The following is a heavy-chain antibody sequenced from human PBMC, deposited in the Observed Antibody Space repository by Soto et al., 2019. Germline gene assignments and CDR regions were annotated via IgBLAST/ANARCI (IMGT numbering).Heavy chain of an antibody. V-gene: IGHV3-21*01. CDR2: ITSSTGYI. Sequence: EVQLVESGGGLVKPGGSLRLSCAASGFTFSSYSMNWFRQAPGKGLEWVSSITSSTGYIDYADSVKGRFTISRDNAKNSLYLQMNSLRAEDTAVYYCARMRGSYDFDYWGQGTLVTVSS. CDR1: GFTFSSYS. D-gene: IGHD1-26*01. J-gene: IGHJ4*02. CDR3: ARMRGSYDFDY.